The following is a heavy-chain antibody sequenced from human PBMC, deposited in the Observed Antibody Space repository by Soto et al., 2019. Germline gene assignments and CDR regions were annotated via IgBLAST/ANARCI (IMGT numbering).Heavy chain of an antibody. CDR1: GFTFSSYG. CDR3: AKEIKPVSSPWDFDY. Sequence: QVHLVESGGGVVQPGRSLRLSCTASGFTFSSYGMSWVRQAPGKGLEWMTIISYDGSLKYYADSVKGLFTVSRDNSKNTLYLQMNSLRADDTAVYYCAKEIKPVSSPWDFDYWGQGTLVTVSS. J-gene: IGHJ4*02. V-gene: IGHV3-30*18. D-gene: IGHD1-26*01. CDR2: ISYDGSLK.